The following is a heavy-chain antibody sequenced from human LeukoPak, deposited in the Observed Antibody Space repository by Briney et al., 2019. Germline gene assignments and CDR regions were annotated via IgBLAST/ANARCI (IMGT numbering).Heavy chain of an antibody. Sequence: PGGSLRLSCAASGFTLSSNWMSWVRQAPGKGLEWVGNIKQDGSEKYYVDSLKGRFTTSRDNAKNSLYLQMNSLRAEDTAMYYCARLVDGAFDIWGQGTLVTVSP. V-gene: IGHV3-7*04. D-gene: IGHD2-15*01. CDR3: ARLVDGAFDI. CDR2: IKQDGSEK. J-gene: IGHJ3*02. CDR1: GFTLSSNW.